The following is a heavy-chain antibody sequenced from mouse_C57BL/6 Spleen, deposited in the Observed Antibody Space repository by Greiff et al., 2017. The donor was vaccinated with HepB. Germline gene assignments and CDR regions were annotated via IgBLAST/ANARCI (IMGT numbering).Heavy chain of an antibody. CDR1: GYTFTSYW. J-gene: IGHJ1*03. CDR3: ARIDYGSSDWYFDV. V-gene: IGHV1-50*01. CDR2: IDPSDSYT. Sequence: VQLQQPGAELVKPGASVKLSCKASGYTFTSYWMQWVKQRPGQGLEWIGEIDPSDSYTNYNQKFKGKATLTVDTSSSTAYMQLSSLTSEDSAVYYCARIDYGSSDWYFDVWGTGTTVTVSS. D-gene: IGHD1-1*01.